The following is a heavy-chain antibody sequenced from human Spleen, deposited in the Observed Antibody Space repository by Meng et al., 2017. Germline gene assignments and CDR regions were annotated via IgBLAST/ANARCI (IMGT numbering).Heavy chain of an antibody. D-gene: IGHD6-13*01. J-gene: IGHJ6*02. V-gene: IGHV1-69*13. Sequence: SVKVSCKASGGTFSSYAISWVRQAPGQGLEWMGGIIPIFGTANYAQKFQGRVTITADESTSTAYMELSSLRSEDTAVYYCARVPYSSSWRVYYYYYSMDVWGQGTTVTVSS. CDR1: GGTFSSYA. CDR3: ARVPYSSSWRVYYYYYSMDV. CDR2: IIPIFGTA.